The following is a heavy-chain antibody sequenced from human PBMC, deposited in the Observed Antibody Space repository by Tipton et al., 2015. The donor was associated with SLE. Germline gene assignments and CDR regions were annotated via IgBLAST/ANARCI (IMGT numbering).Heavy chain of an antibody. CDR3: ARGGGVVVPAAISPAVADY. D-gene: IGHD2-2*02. CDR1: GGSFSGYY. Sequence: TLSLTCAVYGGSFSGYYWSWIRQPPGKGLEWIGEINHSGSTNYNPSLKSRVTISVDTSKNQFSLKLNSVTAADTAVYYCARGGGVVVPAAISPAVADYWGQGTLVTVSS. J-gene: IGHJ4*02. CDR2: INHSGST. V-gene: IGHV4-34*01.